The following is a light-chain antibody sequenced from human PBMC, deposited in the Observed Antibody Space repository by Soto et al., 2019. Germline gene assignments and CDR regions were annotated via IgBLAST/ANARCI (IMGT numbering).Light chain of an antibody. V-gene: IGLV2-11*01. Sequence: QSALTQPRSVSGSPGQSVTISCTGTSSDVGGYNYVSWYQQHPGKAPKLLIYDVSKRPSGVPDRFSGSQSGNTASLTISGLQAEDEADYYCCSYGGSYINYVFGTGTKLTVL. CDR3: CSYGGSYINYV. J-gene: IGLJ1*01. CDR2: DVS. CDR1: SSDVGGYNY.